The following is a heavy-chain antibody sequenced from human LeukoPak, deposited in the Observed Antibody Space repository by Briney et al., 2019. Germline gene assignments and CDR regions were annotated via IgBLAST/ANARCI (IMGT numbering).Heavy chain of an antibody. CDR2: ISDSGDRT. CDR3: ANSSLA. J-gene: IGHJ4*02. Sequence: PGGSLRLSCAASGFTFGSYALSWVRQAPGKGLEWVSSISDSGDRTHYADSVKGRFTISRVNSKNTLFLQMSNLRTEDTAVYYCANSSLAWGQGTLVTVSS. CDR1: GFTFGSYA. D-gene: IGHD6-6*01. V-gene: IGHV3-23*01.